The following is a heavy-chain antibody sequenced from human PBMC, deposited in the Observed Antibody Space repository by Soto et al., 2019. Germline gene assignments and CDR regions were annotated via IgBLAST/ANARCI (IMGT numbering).Heavy chain of an antibody. CDR3: AREDIQDIVVVVVAPEGLGY. Sequence: QVQLVQSGAEVKKPGASVKVSCKASGYTFTSYGISWVRQAPGQGLEWMGRVSGYNGNSNYAQNLQGRVTMTTDTSTSTAYMELRSLRSDDTAVYYCAREDIQDIVVVVVAPEGLGYWGQGTLVTVSS. V-gene: IGHV1-18*01. J-gene: IGHJ4*02. CDR2: VSGYNGNS. CDR1: GYTFTSYG. D-gene: IGHD2-15*01.